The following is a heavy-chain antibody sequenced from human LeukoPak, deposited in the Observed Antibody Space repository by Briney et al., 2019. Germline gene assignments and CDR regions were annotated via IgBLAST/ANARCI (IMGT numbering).Heavy chain of an antibody. CDR2: ISPYNGNT. V-gene: IGHV1-18*01. CDR1: GYTFSSHS. Sequence: ASVKVSCKTSGYTFSSHSMNLVRQAPGQGLEWLGWISPYNGNTKYAQKIQGRATMITDISTSTAYLELRSLTSDDTAVYYCARGEYDLLGDYWGQGTLVAVSS. J-gene: IGHJ4*02. D-gene: IGHD3-10*01. CDR3: ARGEYDLLGDY.